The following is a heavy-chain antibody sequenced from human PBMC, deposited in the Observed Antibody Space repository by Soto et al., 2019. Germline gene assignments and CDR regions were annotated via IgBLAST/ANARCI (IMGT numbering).Heavy chain of an antibody. V-gene: IGHV4-34*01. D-gene: IGHD2-8*02. J-gene: IGHJ4*02. CDR1: GGSFSGYY. CDR2: INHSGST. Sequence: SETLSLTXAVYGGSFSGYYWSWVRQPPGKGLEWIGEINHSGSTNYNPSLKSRVTISVDTSKNQFSLKLSSVTAADTAVYYCARDTGPKGGFDYWGQGTLVTVSS. CDR3: ARDTGPKGGFDY.